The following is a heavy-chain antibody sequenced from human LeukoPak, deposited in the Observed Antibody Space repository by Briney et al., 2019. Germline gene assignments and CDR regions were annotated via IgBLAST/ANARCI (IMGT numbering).Heavy chain of an antibody. J-gene: IGHJ4*02. CDR2: ISSSSSYI. V-gene: IGHV3-21*01. CDR3: ARVGIAVAGKDY. Sequence: GGSLRLSCAASGFTFSSYSMNWVRQAPGKGLEWVSSISSSSSYIYYADSVKGRFTISRDNAKNPLYLQMYSLRAEDTAVYYCARVGIAVAGKDYWGQGTLVTVPS. D-gene: IGHD6-19*01. CDR1: GFTFSSYS.